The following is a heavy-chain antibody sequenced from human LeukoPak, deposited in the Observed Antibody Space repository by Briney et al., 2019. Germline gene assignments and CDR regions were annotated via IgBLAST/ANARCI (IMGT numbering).Heavy chain of an antibody. V-gene: IGHV3-30*02. CDR2: IRYDGSNK. CDR1: GFTFSSYG. D-gene: IGHD4-17*01. J-gene: IGHJ4*02. Sequence: PGGSLRLSCAASGFTFSSYGMHWVRQAPGKGLEWVAFIRYDGSNKYYADSVKGRFTISRDNAKNSLYLQMNSLRAEDTAVYYCARDQVNQYGDYDRPLWGQGTLVTVSS. CDR3: ARDQVNQYGDYDRPL.